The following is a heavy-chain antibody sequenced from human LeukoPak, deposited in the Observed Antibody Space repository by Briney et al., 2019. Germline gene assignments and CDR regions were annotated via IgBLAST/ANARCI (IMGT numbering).Heavy chain of an antibody. V-gene: IGHV1-69*13. CDR1: GGTFSSYA. CDR3: ARVGYSSSLKPGSYYYMDV. J-gene: IGHJ6*03. Sequence: ASVKVSCKASGGTFSSYAISWVRQAPGQGLEWMGGIIPIFGTANYAQKFQGRVTITADESTSTAYMELSSLRSEDTAVYYCARVGYSSSLKPGSYYYMDVWGKGTTVAVSS. CDR2: IIPIFGTA. D-gene: IGHD6-6*01.